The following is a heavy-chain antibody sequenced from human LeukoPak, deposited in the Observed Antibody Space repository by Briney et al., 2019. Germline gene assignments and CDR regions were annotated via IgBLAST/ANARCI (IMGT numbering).Heavy chain of an antibody. J-gene: IGHJ4*02. CDR2: INHSGSNHSGST. V-gene: IGHV4-34*01. CDR1: GGSFSGYY. D-gene: IGHD5-18*01. Sequence: SETLSLTCAVYGGSFSGYYWTWIRQPPGKGLEWIGEINHSGSNHSGSTDYNPSLKSRVTISVDTSKNQFSLKLSSVTAADTAVYYCARDSRGYSYGYPYFDYWGQGTLVTVSS. CDR3: ARDSRGYSYGYPYFDY.